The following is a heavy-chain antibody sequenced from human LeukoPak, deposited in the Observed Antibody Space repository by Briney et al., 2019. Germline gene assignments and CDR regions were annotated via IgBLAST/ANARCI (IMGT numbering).Heavy chain of an antibody. D-gene: IGHD4-11*01. CDR1: GFTFRSYA. CDR2: ISGSGGST. Sequence: GGSLRLSCAASGFTFRSYAMNWVRQAPGKGLEWVSAISGSGGSTYYADSVKGRFTISRDNSKNTLYLQMNSLRAEDTAVYYCAKGPTTVTTYYFDYWGQGTLVTVSS. V-gene: IGHV3-23*01. CDR3: AKGPTTVTTYYFDY. J-gene: IGHJ4*02.